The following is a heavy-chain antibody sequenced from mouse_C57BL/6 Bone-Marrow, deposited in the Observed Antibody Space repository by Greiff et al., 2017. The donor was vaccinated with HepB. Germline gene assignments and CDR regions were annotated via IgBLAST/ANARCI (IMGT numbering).Heavy chain of an antibody. CDR2: INPSNGGT. Sequence: VQLQQPGTELVKPGASVKLSCKASGYTFTSYWMHWVKQRPGQGLEWIGNINPSNGGTNYNEKFKSKATLTVDKSSSTAYMQLSSLTSEDSAVYYCARNGSSYYYAMDYWGQGTSVTVSS. V-gene: IGHV1-53*01. CDR3: ARNGSSYYYAMDY. CDR1: GYTFTSYW. J-gene: IGHJ4*01. D-gene: IGHD1-1*01.